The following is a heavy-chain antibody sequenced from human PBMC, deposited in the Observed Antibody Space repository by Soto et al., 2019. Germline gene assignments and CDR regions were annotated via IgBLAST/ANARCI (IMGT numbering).Heavy chain of an antibody. Sequence: SETLSLTCTVSGGSISSGGYYWSWIRQHPGKGLEWIGYIYYSGSTYYNPSLKSRVTISVDTSKNQFSLKLSSATAADTAVYYCARDHVYAIFAEGYYYYGMDVWGQGTTVTVSS. CDR3: ARDHVYAIFAEGYYYYGMDV. J-gene: IGHJ6*02. CDR1: GGSISSGGYY. CDR2: IYYSGST. D-gene: IGHD3-3*01. V-gene: IGHV4-31*03.